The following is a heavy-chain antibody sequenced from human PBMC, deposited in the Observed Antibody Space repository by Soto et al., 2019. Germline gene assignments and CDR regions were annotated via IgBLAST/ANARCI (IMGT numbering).Heavy chain of an antibody. CDR3: ARGPQHTVTMFVDFDY. CDR2: INPNSGGT. V-gene: IGHV1-2*04. D-gene: IGHD4-17*01. CDR1: GYTFTGYY. J-gene: IGHJ4*02. Sequence: GASVKVSCKASGYTFTGYYMHWVRQAPGQGLEWMGWINPNSGGTNYAQKFQGWVTMTRDTSISTAYMELSRLRSDDTAVYYCARGPQHTVTMFVDFDYWGQGTLVTVSS.